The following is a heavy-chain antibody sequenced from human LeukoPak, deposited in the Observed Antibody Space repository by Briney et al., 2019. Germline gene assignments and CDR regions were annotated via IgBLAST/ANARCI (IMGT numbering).Heavy chain of an antibody. CDR2: IKQGGSEN. J-gene: IGHJ3*02. CDR1: GFTFTNYW. D-gene: IGHD1-26*01. Sequence: GGSLRLSCAASGFTFTNYWMSWVRQAPGKGLEWVANIKQGGSENYYVDSVKGRFIISRDNAKNSLYLQMNSLRAEDTAVYYCAREYSGSQSAFGIWGQGTMVTVSS. CDR3: AREYSGSQSAFGI. V-gene: IGHV3-7*01.